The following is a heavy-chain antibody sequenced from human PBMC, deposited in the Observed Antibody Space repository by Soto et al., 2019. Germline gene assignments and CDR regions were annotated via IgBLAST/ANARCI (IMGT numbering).Heavy chain of an antibody. CDR1: GGTFSSYA. J-gene: IGHJ6*02. V-gene: IGHV1-69*06. CDR3: AREGSLLGYCSSTSCYRYGMDV. CDR2: IIPLFGTA. D-gene: IGHD2-2*01. Sequence: QVQLVQSGAEVKKPGSSVKVSCKASGGTFSSYAISWVRQAPGQGLEWMGGIIPLFGTANYAQTFQGRVTITADKSTSTAYMELSSLRSEDTAVYYCAREGSLLGYCSSTSCYRYGMDVWGQGTTVTVSS.